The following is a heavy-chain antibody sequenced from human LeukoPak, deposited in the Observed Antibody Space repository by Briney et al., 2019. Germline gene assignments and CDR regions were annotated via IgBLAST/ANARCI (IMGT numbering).Heavy chain of an antibody. CDR1: GFTFSSYS. Sequence: GGSLRLSCAASGFTFSSYSMNRVRQAPGKGREWVSYISSSSSTIYYADSVKGRFTISRDNAKTSLYLQMNSLRAEDTAVYYCARGLGVDYWGQGTLVTVSS. D-gene: IGHD6-6*01. CDR3: ARGLGVDY. J-gene: IGHJ4*02. CDR2: ISSSSSTI. V-gene: IGHV3-48*01.